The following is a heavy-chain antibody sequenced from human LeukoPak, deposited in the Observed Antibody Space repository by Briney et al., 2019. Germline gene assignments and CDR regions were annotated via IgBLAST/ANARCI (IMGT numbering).Heavy chain of an antibody. Sequence: SETLSLTCTVSGGSISSSSYYWGWIRQPPGKGLEWIGSIYYSGSIYYNPSLKSRVTISVDTSKNQFSLKLSSVTAADTAVYYCARLAVCGGDCPNWFDPWAREPWSPSP. V-gene: IGHV4-39*01. CDR3: ARLAVCGGDCPNWFDP. CDR2: IYYSGSI. CDR1: GGSISSSSYY. D-gene: IGHD2-21*02. J-gene: IGHJ5*02.